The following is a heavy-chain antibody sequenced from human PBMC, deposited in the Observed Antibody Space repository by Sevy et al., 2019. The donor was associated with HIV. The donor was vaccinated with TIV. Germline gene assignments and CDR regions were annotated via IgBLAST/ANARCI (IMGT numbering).Heavy chain of an antibody. CDR3: MKVRSSSTPTDRKYYYYGMDV. CDR1: GFTFSSYG. V-gene: IGHV3-30*18. Sequence: GGSLRLSCAASGFTFSSYGMRWVRQAPGKGLEWVAVISYDGSNKYYADSVKGRFTISRDNSKNTLYLQMNSLRAEDTAVYYCMKVRSSSTPTDRKYYYYGMDVWGQGTTVTVSS. J-gene: IGHJ6*02. D-gene: IGHD6-6*01. CDR2: ISYDGSNK.